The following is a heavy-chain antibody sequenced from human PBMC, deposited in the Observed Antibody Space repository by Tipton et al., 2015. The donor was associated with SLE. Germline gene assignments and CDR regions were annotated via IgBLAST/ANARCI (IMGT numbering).Heavy chain of an antibody. V-gene: IGHV3-30*18. J-gene: IGHJ4*02. Sequence: SLRLSCAASGFTFSSYGMHWVRQAPGKGLEWVAVISYDGSNKYYADSVKGRFTISRDNSKNTLYLQMNSLRAEDTAVYYCAKAPQYYDFWSGLDYWGQGTLVTVSS. CDR3: AKAPQYYDFWSGLDY. CDR1: GFTFSSYG. CDR2: ISYDGSNK. D-gene: IGHD3-3*01.